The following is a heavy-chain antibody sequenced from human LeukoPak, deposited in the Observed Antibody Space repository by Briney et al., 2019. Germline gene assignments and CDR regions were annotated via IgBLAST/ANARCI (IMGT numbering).Heavy chain of an antibody. D-gene: IGHD3-22*01. V-gene: IGHV3-7*01. Sequence: PGGSLRLSCAASGFTFSSYWMSWVRQAPGKGLEWVANIKRDGSEKYYVDSVKGRFTISRDNAKNSLYLQMNSLRAEDMAVYYCARESTYYYDSSGSFDYWGQGTLVTVSS. CDR2: IKRDGSEK. CDR3: ARESTYYYDSSGSFDY. CDR1: GFTFSSYW. J-gene: IGHJ4*02.